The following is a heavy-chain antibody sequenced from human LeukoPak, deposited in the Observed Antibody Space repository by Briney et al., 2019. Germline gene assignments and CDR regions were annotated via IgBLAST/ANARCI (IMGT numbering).Heavy chain of an antibody. CDR2: ISCDGFST. CDR1: GLPIADFA. V-gene: IGHV3-43*02. J-gene: IGHJ4*02. Sequence: GGSLRLSCVASGLPIADFAMHWVRQAPGKGLEWVSLISCDGFSTFYADSVKGRFSISRDNSKNSLYLEMNSLRTEDAAMYYCAKESGKFDYRGQGTLVAVSS. CDR3: AKESGKFDY.